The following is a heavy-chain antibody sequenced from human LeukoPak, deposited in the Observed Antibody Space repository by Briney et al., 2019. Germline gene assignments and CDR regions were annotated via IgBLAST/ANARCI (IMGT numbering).Heavy chain of an antibody. CDR2: IYSTGST. D-gene: IGHD6-13*01. J-gene: IGHJ4*02. Sequence: PSETLSLTCTVSGGSISSDYWSWIRQPAGKGLEWIGRIYSTGSTNYNPSLKSRVTMSVDTSKNQFSLRLRSVTAADTAVYYCARQIASAGTAGFDFWGQGALVTVSS. V-gene: IGHV4-4*07. CDR3: ARQIASAGTAGFDF. CDR1: GGSISSDY.